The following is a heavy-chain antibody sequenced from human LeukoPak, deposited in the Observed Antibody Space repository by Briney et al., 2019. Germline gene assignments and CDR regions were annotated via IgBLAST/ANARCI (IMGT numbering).Heavy chain of an antibody. CDR2: ISHTGST. D-gene: IGHD6-6*01. Sequence: SETLSLTCAVYGGSFSGYYWSWIRQFPGKGLEWIGEISHTGSTNYNPSLKSRLTISLDTSNNQLSLRLSSVTAADTAVYYCARVHSSYWFDPWGQGTLVTVSS. CDR1: GGSFSGYY. V-gene: IGHV4-34*01. CDR3: ARVHSSYWFDP. J-gene: IGHJ5*02.